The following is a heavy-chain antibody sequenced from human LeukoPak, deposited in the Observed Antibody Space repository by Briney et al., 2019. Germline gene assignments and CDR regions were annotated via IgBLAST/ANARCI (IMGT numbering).Heavy chain of an antibody. Sequence: GGSLRLSCAASGFTFSFYAMSWVRQAPGKGLEWVSSISDSSNYIYYTDSMKGRFTISRDNSKNTLSLQMNSLRVEDTAVYYCAGGQASFDFDSWGQGTLVTVSP. V-gene: IGHV3-21*01. CDR3: AGGQASFDFDS. CDR2: ISDSSNYI. J-gene: IGHJ4*02. CDR1: GFTFSFYA.